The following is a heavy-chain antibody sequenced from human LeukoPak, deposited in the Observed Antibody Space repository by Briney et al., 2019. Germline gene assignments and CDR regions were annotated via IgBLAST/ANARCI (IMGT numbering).Heavy chain of an antibody. CDR3: ARDRQRGDGYWYFDL. D-gene: IGHD2-21*01. V-gene: IGHV3-33*01. Sequence: GGSLRLSCAASGFTFRNHGMHWVRQSPGKGLEWVTVIWYDGSNKYYADSVKGRFTISRKDAKNSLYLQMNSLRAGDTAVYYCARDRQRGDGYWYFDLWGRGTLITVSS. J-gene: IGHJ2*01. CDR2: IWYDGSNK. CDR1: GFTFRNHG.